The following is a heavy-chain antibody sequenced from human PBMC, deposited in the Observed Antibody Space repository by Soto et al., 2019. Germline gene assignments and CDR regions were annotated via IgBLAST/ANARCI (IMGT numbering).Heavy chain of an antibody. CDR3: ARGRKVYTSTSYVD. CDR1: GVSFSGFS. Sequence: SETLSLTCAVYGVSFSGFSWSWIRQPPGKGLEWIGEINHSGSTNYNPSFKSRVTISEDTSKNQFSLKLSSVTAADTAVYYCARGRKVYTSTSYVDWGQGTLVTVSS. CDR2: INHSGST. D-gene: IGHD6-13*01. J-gene: IGHJ4*02. V-gene: IGHV4-34*01.